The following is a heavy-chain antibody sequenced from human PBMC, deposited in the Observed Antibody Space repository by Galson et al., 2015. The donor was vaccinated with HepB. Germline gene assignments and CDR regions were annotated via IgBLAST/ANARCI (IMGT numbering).Heavy chain of an antibody. V-gene: IGHV3-48*01. D-gene: IGHD3-16*01. Sequence: SLRLSCAASAFTFSSHSMNWVRQAPEKGLEWVSYISSGSGTIYYADSVKGRFTISRDNAKDSLYLQMNSLRAEDTAVYYCARGTTSGKTINWFDPWGQGTLVTVSS. CDR2: ISSGSGTI. J-gene: IGHJ5*02. CDR1: AFTFSSHS. CDR3: ARGTTSGKTINWFDP.